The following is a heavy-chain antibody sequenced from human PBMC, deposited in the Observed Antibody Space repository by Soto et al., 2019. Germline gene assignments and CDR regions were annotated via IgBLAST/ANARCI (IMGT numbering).Heavy chain of an antibody. J-gene: IGHJ6*02. Sequence: PGGSLRLSCAASGFTFSSYWMHWVRQAPGKGLVWVSRINSDGSSTSYADSVKGRFTISRDNAKNTLYLQMNSLRAEDTAVYYCARVLAPDYDFWSGYYSAPYYYYGMDVWGQGTTVTVSS. D-gene: IGHD3-3*01. CDR1: GFTFSSYW. CDR3: ARVLAPDYDFWSGYYSAPYYYYGMDV. V-gene: IGHV3-74*01. CDR2: INSDGSST.